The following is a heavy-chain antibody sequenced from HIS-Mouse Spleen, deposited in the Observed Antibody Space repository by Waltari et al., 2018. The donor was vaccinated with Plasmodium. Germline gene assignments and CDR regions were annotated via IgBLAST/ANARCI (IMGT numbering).Heavy chain of an antibody. CDR3: ARRGGSYYYFDY. J-gene: IGHJ4*02. Sequence: QLQLQESGPGLVKPSETLSLTCTVSGGSISSSSYYWGWIRQPPGTGLEWIGGIYYSGSTYYNPSRKSRVTISVDTSKNQFSLKLSSVTAADTAVYYCARRGGSYYYFDYWGQGTLVTVSS. V-gene: IGHV4-39*01. D-gene: IGHD1-26*01. CDR2: IYYSGST. CDR1: GGSISSSSYY.